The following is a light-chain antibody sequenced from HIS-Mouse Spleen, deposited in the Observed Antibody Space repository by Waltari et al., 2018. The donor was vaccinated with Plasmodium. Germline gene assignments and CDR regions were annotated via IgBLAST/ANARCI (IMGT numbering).Light chain of an antibody. CDR3: QQYNNWSFT. Sequence: EIVMTQSPATLSVSPGERATLPCRASQSVSSNLAWYQQKPGQAPRLLIYGESTRATGIPARFSGSGSGTEFTLTISSLQSEDFAVYYCQQYNNWSFTFGPGTKVDIK. CDR2: GES. CDR1: QSVSSN. J-gene: IGKJ3*01. V-gene: IGKV3-15*01.